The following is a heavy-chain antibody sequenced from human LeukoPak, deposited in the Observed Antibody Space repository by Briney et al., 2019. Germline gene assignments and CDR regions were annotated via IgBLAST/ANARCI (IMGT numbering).Heavy chain of an antibody. J-gene: IGHJ4*02. CDR2: IRYDATNK. Sequence: GGSLRLSCAASGFTFSSYGMHWLRQAPGKGLEWVAFIRYDATNKYYADSVQGRFSISRDNSKNTVYLQMNSLRAEDTAVYYCTRDAGDFDYWGQGTLVTVSS. V-gene: IGHV3-30*02. CDR1: GFTFSSYG. CDR3: TRDAGDFDY.